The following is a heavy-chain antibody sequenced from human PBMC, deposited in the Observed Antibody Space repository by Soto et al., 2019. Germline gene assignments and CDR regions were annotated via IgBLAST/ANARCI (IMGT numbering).Heavy chain of an antibody. D-gene: IGHD3-10*01. J-gene: IGHJ6*02. CDR3: ARDRMVRGGDYYYGMDV. Sequence: QVQLVQSGAEVKKPGSSVKVSCKASGGTFSSYAISWVRQAPGQGLEWMGGIIPIFGTANYAQKFRGRVTITADKSTSTAYMELSSLRSEDTAVYYCARDRMVRGGDYYYGMDVWGQGTTVTVSS. CDR1: GGTFSSYA. CDR2: IIPIFGTA. V-gene: IGHV1-69*06.